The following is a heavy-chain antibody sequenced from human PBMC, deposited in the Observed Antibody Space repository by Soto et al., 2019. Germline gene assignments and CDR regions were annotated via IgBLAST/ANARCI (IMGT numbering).Heavy chain of an antibody. D-gene: IGHD5-12*01. CDR2: INPNSGGT. V-gene: IGHV1-2*02. CDR1: GYTLTDYY. J-gene: IGHJ6*02. Sequence: QVHLVQSGAEVKGPGASVKVSCKASGYTLTDYYIHWVRQAPGQGLEWLGWINPNSGGTNYAQKFRGRVTLSRDTSISTSYLELGRLTTDDTAVYYCARDGGVASVYGMDVWGQGTTVTVSS. CDR3: ARDGGVASVYGMDV.